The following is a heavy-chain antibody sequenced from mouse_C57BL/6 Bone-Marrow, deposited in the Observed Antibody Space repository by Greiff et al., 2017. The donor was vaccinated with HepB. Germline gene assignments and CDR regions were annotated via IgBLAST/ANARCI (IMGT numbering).Heavy chain of an antibody. Sequence: QVQLQQPGAELVKPGASVKLSCKASGYTFTSYWMQWVKQRPGQGLEWIGEIDPSDSYTNYNQKFKGKATLTVDTSSSTAYMQLSSLTSEDSAVYYCARVYDGYFFAYWGQGTLVTVSA. CDR2: IDPSDSYT. V-gene: IGHV1-50*01. J-gene: IGHJ3*01. D-gene: IGHD2-3*01. CDR1: GYTFTSYW. CDR3: ARVYDGYFFAY.